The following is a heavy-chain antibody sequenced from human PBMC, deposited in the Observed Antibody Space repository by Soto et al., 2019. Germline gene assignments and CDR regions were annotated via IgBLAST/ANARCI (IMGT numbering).Heavy chain of an antibody. CDR1: GYIFTSYG. D-gene: IGHD2-15*01. Sequence: ASVKVSCKTSGYIFTSYGIGWARQAPGQGLEWMGWINTNNGNTNYAQKFQGRVTMTRNTSISTAYMELSSLRSEDTAVYYCARGAYCSGGSCYDWFDPWGQGTLVTVSS. CDR2: INTNNGNT. J-gene: IGHJ5*02. CDR3: ARGAYCSGGSCYDWFDP. V-gene: IGHV1-8*02.